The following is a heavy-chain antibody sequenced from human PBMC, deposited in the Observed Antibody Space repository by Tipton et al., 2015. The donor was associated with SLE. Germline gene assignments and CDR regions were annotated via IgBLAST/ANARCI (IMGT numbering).Heavy chain of an antibody. CDR3: ARGCSSANCYKYYYYFMDV. D-gene: IGHD2-2*02. Sequence: SLRLSCAASGFTFSDYYMSWIRQAPGKGLEWVSYISSSSSYTNYADSVKGRFTISRDNARDTLYLQMNSLTTEDTAVYYCARGCSSANCYKYYYYFMDVWGKGTTVTVSS. J-gene: IGHJ6*03. CDR1: GFTFSDYY. CDR2: ISSSSSYT. V-gene: IGHV3-11*06.